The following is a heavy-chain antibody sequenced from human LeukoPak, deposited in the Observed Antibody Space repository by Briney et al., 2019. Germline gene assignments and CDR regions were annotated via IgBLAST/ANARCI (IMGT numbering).Heavy chain of an antibody. D-gene: IGHD3-3*01. Sequence: ASVKVSCKASGYTFTGYYMHWVRQAPGQGLEWMGWINPNSGGTNYAQKFQGWVTMTRDTSISTAYLEWSSLKASDTAMYYCARQRLGNNYDFWSGYSTRTGKNWFDPWGQGTLVTVSS. CDR1: GYTFTGYY. J-gene: IGHJ5*02. V-gene: IGHV1-2*04. CDR3: ARQRLGNNYDFWSGYSTRTGKNWFDP. CDR2: INPNSGGT.